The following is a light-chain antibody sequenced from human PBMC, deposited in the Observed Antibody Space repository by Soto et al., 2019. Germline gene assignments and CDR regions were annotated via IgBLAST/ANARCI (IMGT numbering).Light chain of an antibody. CDR2: GAS. J-gene: IGKJ4*01. Sequence: DIVMTQSPATLSVSPGERATLSCRASQSVSSNLAWYQQKFGQAPRLLIYGASTRATGIPARFSGSGSGTEFTLTISSRQSEDFAVYYCHQYNNWPPLTFGGGTKVEIK. V-gene: IGKV3-15*01. CDR3: HQYNNWPPLT. CDR1: QSVSSN.